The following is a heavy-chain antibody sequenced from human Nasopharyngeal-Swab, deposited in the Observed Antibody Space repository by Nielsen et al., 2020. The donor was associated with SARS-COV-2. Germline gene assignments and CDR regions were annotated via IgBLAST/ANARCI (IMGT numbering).Heavy chain of an antibody. J-gene: IGHJ4*02. CDR3: ANDGGSYPPSDY. CDR2: ISGSGGST. D-gene: IGHD1-26*01. CDR1: GFTFSSYA. Sequence: GGSLRLSCAASGFTFSSYAMSWVRQAPGKGLEWVSAISGSGGSTYYADSVKGRFTISRDNSKNTLYLQMNSLRAKDTAVYYCANDGGSYPPSDYWGQGTLVTVSS. V-gene: IGHV3-23*01.